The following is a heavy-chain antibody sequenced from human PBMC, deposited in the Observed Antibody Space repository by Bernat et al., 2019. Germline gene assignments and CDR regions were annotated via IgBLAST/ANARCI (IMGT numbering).Heavy chain of an antibody. V-gene: IGHV1-3*01. Sequence: QVQFVQSGAEVKKPGASVKVSCKASGYTFSSYIIHWVRQAPGQRLEWMGWIHAGNGNTKYSENFQGRVTITRDTSANTGYMELSSLTSEDTAVYYCARALSSPADWFDPWGQGTLVTVSS. CDR3: ARALSSPADWFDP. D-gene: IGHD6-19*01. J-gene: IGHJ5*02. CDR2: IHAGNGNT. CDR1: GYTFSSYI.